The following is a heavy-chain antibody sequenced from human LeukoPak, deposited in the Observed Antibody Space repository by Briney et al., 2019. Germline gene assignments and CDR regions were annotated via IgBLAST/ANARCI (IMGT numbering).Heavy chain of an antibody. CDR3: ARVGSTWYYYMDV. J-gene: IGHJ6*03. Sequence: NPSQTLSLTCTVSGGSISNGGYYWSWIRQPPGKGLEWIAYMYHSGSTYYNPSLKNRVTISIDRSKNQFYLRLNSVTAADTAMYYCARVGSTWYYYMDVWGTGTTVTVSS. CDR1: GGSISNGGYY. V-gene: IGHV4-30-2*01. D-gene: IGHD6-13*01. CDR2: MYHSGST.